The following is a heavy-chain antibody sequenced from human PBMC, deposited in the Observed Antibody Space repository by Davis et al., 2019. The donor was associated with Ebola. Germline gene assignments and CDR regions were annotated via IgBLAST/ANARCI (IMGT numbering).Heavy chain of an antibody. CDR2: ISGSSSTI. J-gene: IGHJ6*02. D-gene: IGHD3-22*01. CDR3: AKDLQFGYYYDSSGYYSTHYYYYGMDV. CDR1: GFTFSSYS. Sequence: GESLKISCAASGFTFSSYSMNWVRQAPGKGLEWVSYISGSSSTIYYADSVKGRFTISRDNAKNSLYLQMISLRDEDTAVYYCAKDLQFGYYYDSSGYYSTHYYYYGMDVWGQGTTVTVSS. V-gene: IGHV3-48*02.